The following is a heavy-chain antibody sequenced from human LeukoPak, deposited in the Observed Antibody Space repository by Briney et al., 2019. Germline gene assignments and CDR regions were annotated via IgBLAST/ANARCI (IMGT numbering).Heavy chain of an antibody. CDR2: ISSSSSYI. V-gene: IGHV3-21*01. J-gene: IGHJ5*02. D-gene: IGHD6-13*01. Sequence: PGGSLRLSCAASGFTFSSYSMNWVRQAPGKGLEWVSSISSSSSYIYYADSVKGRFTISRDNAKNSLYLQMNSLRAEDTAVYYCARDLYSSSWYKWLDPWGQGTLVTVSS. CDR1: GFTFSSYS. CDR3: ARDLYSSSWYKWLDP.